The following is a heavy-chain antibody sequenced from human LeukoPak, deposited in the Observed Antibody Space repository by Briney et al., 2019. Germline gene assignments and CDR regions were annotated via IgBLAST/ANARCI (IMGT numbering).Heavy chain of an antibody. CDR1: GYTLTELS. J-gene: IGHJ3*02. CDR3: ATADIVVVPAEGRAFDI. D-gene: IGHD2-2*01. CDR2: FDPEDGET. V-gene: IGHV1-24*01. Sequence: ASVKVSCKVSGYTLTELSMHWVRQAPGKGLEWMGGFDPEDGETIYAQKFQGRVTMTEDTSTDTAYMELSSLRSEDTAVYYCATADIVVVPAEGRAFDIWGQGTMVTVSS.